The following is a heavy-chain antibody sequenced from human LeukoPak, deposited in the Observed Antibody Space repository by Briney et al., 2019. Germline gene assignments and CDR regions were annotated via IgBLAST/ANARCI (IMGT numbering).Heavy chain of an antibody. CDR3: ARDRREMARAFDI. CDR2: IYYSGST. D-gene: IGHD5-24*01. V-gene: IGHV4-59*12. J-gene: IGHJ3*02. CDR1: GGSISSYY. Sequence: PSETLSLTCTVSGGSISSYYWSWIRQPPGKGLEWIGYIYYSGSTNYNPSLKSRVTISVDTSKNQFSLKLSSVTAADTAVYYCARDRREMARAFDIWGQGTMVTVSS.